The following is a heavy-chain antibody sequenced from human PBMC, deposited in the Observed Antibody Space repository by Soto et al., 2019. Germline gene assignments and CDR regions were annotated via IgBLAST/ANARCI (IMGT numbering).Heavy chain of an antibody. Sequence: EVQLVESGGGLVKPGGSLRLSCVVSGFTFSSYSMNWVRQAPGKGLEWVSSISSGSNYTYYADSVKGRFPISRDNAKNSVYLQMNSLRAEDTALYYCARDFKESQYYYYCMDVWGKWTTVTVSS. CDR3: ARDFKESQYYYYCMDV. CDR2: ISSGSNYT. D-gene: IGHD3-10*01. CDR1: GFTFSSYS. V-gene: IGHV3-21*06. J-gene: IGHJ6*03.